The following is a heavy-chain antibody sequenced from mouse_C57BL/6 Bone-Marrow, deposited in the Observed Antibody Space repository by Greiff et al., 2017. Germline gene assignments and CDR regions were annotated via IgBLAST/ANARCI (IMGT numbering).Heavy chain of an antibody. J-gene: IGHJ3*01. Sequence: VHVKQSGPELVKPGASVKISCKASGYSFTDYNMNWVKQSNGKSLEWIGVINPNYGTTSYNQKFKGKATLTVDQSSSTAYMQLNSLTSEDSAVYYCAGYSNYEGWFAYWGQGTLVTVSA. D-gene: IGHD2-5*01. CDR1: GYSFTDYN. CDR2: INPNYGTT. CDR3: AGYSNYEGWFAY. V-gene: IGHV1-39*01.